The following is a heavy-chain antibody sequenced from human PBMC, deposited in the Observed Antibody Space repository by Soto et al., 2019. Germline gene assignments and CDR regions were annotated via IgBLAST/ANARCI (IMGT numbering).Heavy chain of an antibody. V-gene: IGHV3-23*01. J-gene: IGHJ4*02. Sequence: EVQLWESGGGLVQPGGSLRLSCAVSGFTFSSHVMSWVRQAPGKGLEWVSAISGTGGTYYADSVKGRFTISRDNSKNALYLQMNNLRDEDTAVYYCEKDRRGAYCSGGICYSPDYWGQGTLVIVSS. D-gene: IGHD2-15*01. CDR3: EKDRRGAYCSGGICYSPDY. CDR2: ISGTGGT. CDR1: GFTFSSHV.